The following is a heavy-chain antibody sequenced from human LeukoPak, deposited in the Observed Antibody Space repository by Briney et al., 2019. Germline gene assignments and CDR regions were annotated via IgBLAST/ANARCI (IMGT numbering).Heavy chain of an antibody. CDR1: GFTVSSYW. CDR2: IRRDGTT. Sequence: GGSLRLSCAASGFTVSSYWIHWVRQAPGKGLVWVSLIRRDGTTSFAASVQGRFTISRDNARNTLYLQMNSLAAEDTAVYYCARDAGQATPFDYWGPGILVTVSS. CDR3: ARDAGQATPFDY. V-gene: IGHV3-74*01. J-gene: IGHJ4*02. D-gene: IGHD2-15*01.